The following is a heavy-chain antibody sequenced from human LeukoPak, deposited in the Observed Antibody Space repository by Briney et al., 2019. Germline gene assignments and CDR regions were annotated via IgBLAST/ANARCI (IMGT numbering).Heavy chain of an antibody. J-gene: IGHJ6*03. V-gene: IGHV3-30*02. D-gene: IGHD2-15*01. CDR1: GFIFSSFG. CDR2: IQDDESNK. Sequence: GGSLRLSYAASGFIFSSFGMHWVRQAPGKGLEWVAFIQDDESNKFYADSVKGRFTISRDNSKNTLFLQMNSLRPEDTALYYCAKQMVERPHYYYMDVWGKGTTVTVSS. CDR3: AKQMVERPHYYYMDV.